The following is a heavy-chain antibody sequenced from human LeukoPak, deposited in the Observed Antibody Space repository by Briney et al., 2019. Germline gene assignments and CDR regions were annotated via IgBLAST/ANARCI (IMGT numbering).Heavy chain of an antibody. J-gene: IGHJ4*02. V-gene: IGHV6-1*01. CDR1: GDIVSSNSAT. CDR3: ARDLAIYRGYKFFDY. Sequence: SQTLSLTCAISGDIVSSNSATWNWIRQSPSRGLEWLGRTYYRSKWYNDYAVSVKSRITINPDTSKNQFSLQLDSVTPEDTAVYFCARDLAIYRGYKFFDYWGQGTLVTVSS. D-gene: IGHD5-12*01. CDR2: TYYRSKWYN.